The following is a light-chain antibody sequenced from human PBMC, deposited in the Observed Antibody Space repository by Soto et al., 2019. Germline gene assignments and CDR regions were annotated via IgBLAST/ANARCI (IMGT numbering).Light chain of an antibody. V-gene: IGKV3-11*01. J-gene: IGKJ5*01. Sequence: EIVLTQSPATLSLSPWEIATLSCRASQSVSSYLVWYQQKPGQAPRLLIYDASNRATGIPARFSGSGSGTDFTLTISSLQPEDFAVYYCQQRSNWPPLITIGQGTRLEIK. CDR1: QSVSSY. CDR3: QQRSNWPPLIT. CDR2: DAS.